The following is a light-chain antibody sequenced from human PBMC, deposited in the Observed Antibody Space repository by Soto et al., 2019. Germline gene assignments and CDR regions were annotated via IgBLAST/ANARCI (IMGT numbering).Light chain of an antibody. V-gene: IGLV2-11*01. Sequence: FVLTQPRSVSESPGQLVTISCTGTSSDVGGYNYVSWYQQHPGKAPKLMIYDVSKRPSGVPDRFSGSKSGNTASLTISGLQAEDEADYYCCSYAGSYTYVFGTGTKVTVL. CDR2: DVS. J-gene: IGLJ1*01. CDR1: SSDVGGYNY. CDR3: CSYAGSYTYV.